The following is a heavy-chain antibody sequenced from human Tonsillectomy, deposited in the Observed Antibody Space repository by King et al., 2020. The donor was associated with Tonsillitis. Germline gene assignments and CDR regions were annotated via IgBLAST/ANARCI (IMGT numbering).Heavy chain of an antibody. Sequence: VQLQESGPGLVKPSDTLSLTCAVSGYSISSSNWWGWIRQPPGKGLEWIGYIYYCGSTYYNPSLKRRVTMSVDTSKNQFSLKLSSVTAVDTAVYYCARTRPWSTRAFDIWGQGTMVTVSS. D-gene: IGHD2-15*01. CDR3: ARTRPWSTRAFDI. J-gene: IGHJ3*02. V-gene: IGHV4-28*01. CDR2: IYYCGST. CDR1: GYSISSSNW.